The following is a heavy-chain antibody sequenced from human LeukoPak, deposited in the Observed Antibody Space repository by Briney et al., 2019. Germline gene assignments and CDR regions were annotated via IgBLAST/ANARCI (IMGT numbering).Heavy chain of an antibody. CDR2: IIPILGIA. Sequence: SVKVSCKASGGTFSSYTISWVRQAPGQGLEWMGRIIPILGIANYAQKFQGGVTITADKSTSTAYMELSSLRSEDTAVYYCARGTRIAVAGHYFDYWGQGTLVTVSS. CDR1: GGTFSSYT. CDR3: ARGTRIAVAGHYFDY. V-gene: IGHV1-69*02. J-gene: IGHJ4*02. D-gene: IGHD6-19*01.